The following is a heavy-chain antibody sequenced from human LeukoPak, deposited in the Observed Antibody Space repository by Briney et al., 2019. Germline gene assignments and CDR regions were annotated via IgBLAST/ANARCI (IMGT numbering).Heavy chain of an antibody. D-gene: IGHD6-19*01. CDR3: ARDSPYNRGWVFYFGY. J-gene: IGHJ4*02. CDR2: ISYVGRQQ. Sequence: GRSLRLSCAVSGFTLGSYSMHWVRQAPGKGLEWVAVISYVGRQQYYADSVKGRFTLSRDNSKNTVYLEMNSLRPEDTALYYCARDSPYNRGWVFYFGYWGQGSLVTVS. CDR1: GFTLGSYS. V-gene: IGHV3-30*04.